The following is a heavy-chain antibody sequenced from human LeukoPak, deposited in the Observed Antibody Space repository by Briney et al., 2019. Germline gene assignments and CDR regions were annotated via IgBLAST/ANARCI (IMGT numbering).Heavy chain of an antibody. V-gene: IGHV3-23*01. D-gene: IGHD1-1*01. CDR1: GFTFISYA. CDR3: ATTLRRASTYMDV. J-gene: IGHJ6*03. CDR2: ISGSGGST. Sequence: PGGSLRLSCAASGFTFISYAMSWVRQAPGKGLEWVSGISGSGGSTYYADSVKGRFTISRDNSKNTLYLQMNSLRAEDTAAYYCATTLRRASTYMDVWGKGTTVTVSS.